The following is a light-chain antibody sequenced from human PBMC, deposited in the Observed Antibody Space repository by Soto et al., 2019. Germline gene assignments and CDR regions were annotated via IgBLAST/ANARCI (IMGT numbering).Light chain of an antibody. V-gene: IGKV3-20*01. CDR2: GAS. Sequence: TQSPATLSLSPGDRATLSCRASRRVSSYLAWYQQKPGQAPRLLIYGASSRATGIPDRFSGSGSGTDFTLTISRLEPEDFAVYYCQQYGTSPQTFGQGTRLEIK. CDR1: RRVSSY. J-gene: IGKJ5*01. CDR3: QQYGTSPQT.